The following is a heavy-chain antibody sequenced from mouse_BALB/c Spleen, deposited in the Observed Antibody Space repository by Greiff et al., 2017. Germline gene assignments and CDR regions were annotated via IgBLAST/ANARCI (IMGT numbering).Heavy chain of an antibody. CDR2: IDPANGNT. D-gene: IGHD1-2*01. V-gene: IGHV14-3*02. CDR1: GFNIKDTY. CDR3: ARVITTATGYYYAMDY. Sequence: VQLQQSGAELVKPGASVKLSCTASGFNIKDTYMHWVKQRPEQGLGWIGRIDPANGNTKYDPKFQGKATITADTSSNTAYLQLSSLTSEDTAVYYCARVITTATGYYYAMDYWGQGTSVTVSS. J-gene: IGHJ4*01.